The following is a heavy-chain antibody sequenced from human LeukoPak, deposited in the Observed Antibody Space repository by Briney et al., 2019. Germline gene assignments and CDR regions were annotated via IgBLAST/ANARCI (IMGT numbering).Heavy chain of an antibody. Sequence: GGSLRLSCAASGFILSNYWMHWVRQAPGKGLEWVSGISYSSETIGYVDSVKGRFTISRDNVRKSLYLQMNSLRIEDTALYYCAKDRGGGSQLGDAYDVWGQGTMVSVSS. CDR1: GFILSNYW. V-gene: IGHV3-9*01. CDR3: AKDRGGGSQLGDAYDV. J-gene: IGHJ3*01. CDR2: ISYSSETI. D-gene: IGHD5-24*01.